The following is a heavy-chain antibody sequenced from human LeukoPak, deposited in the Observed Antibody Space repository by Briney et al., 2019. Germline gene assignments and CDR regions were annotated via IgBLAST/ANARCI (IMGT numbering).Heavy chain of an antibody. CDR1: GFTFRSYS. CDR2: ISSSSSYI. Sequence: GGSLRLSCAASGFTFRSYSMNWVPQAPGKGLEWVSSISSSSSYIYYADSVKGRFTISRDNAKNSLYLQMNSLRAEDTAVYYCARGSGLPLTGYYFDYWGQGTLVTVSS. CDR3: ARGSGLPLTGYYFDY. D-gene: IGHD3-9*01. V-gene: IGHV3-21*01. J-gene: IGHJ4*02.